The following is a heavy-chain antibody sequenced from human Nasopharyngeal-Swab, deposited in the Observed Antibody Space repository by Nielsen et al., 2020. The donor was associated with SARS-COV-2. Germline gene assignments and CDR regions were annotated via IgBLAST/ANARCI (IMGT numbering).Heavy chain of an antibody. D-gene: IGHD4-11*01. CDR2: SDAPRTT. J-gene: IGHJ2*01. CDR1: GGSIPSGSYF. V-gene: IGHV4-61*02. Sequence: SETLSLTCAVSGGSIPSGSYFWTWIRRPAGKGLEWIGRSDAPRTTTYNPALKSRVTLAVDASKNQFSLSLTSVTAADTAVYYCAREDPPYRAFWYYDLWGRGTLVTVSS. CDR3: AREDPPYRAFWYYDL.